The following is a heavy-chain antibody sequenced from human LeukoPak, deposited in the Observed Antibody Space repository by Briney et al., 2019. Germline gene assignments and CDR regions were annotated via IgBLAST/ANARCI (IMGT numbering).Heavy chain of an antibody. D-gene: IGHD2-2*01. CDR3: ARGSTYCSSISCPMINCDY. V-gene: IGHV1-46*01. CDR1: GYTFTSYY. CDR2: IDHSGGST. Sequence: ASVKVSCKASGYTFTSYYMHWVRQAPGQGLEWMGIIDHSGGSTRYPQKFQGRVTMTGDTSTSTVYMELSSLRFEDTAVYYCARGSTYCSSISCPMINCDYWGRGTLVTVSS. J-gene: IGHJ4*02.